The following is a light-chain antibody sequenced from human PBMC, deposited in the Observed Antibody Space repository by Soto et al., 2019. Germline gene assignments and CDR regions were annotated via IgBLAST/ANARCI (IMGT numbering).Light chain of an antibody. Sequence: EIVLTQSPATLSLSPGERATLSWRASQSVSSYLAWYQQKPGQAPRLLIYDASNRATGIPARFSGSGSGTDFTLTISSLEPEDFAVYYCQQRSNWPLSTFGQGTKLEIK. J-gene: IGKJ2*01. CDR2: DAS. CDR3: QQRSNWPLST. CDR1: QSVSSY. V-gene: IGKV3-11*01.